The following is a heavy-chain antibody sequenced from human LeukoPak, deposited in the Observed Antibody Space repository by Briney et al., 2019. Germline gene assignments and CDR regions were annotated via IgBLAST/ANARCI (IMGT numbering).Heavy chain of an antibody. CDR2: IKSKTDGGTT. CDR3: TTDMVVVVAATGDY. J-gene: IGHJ4*02. D-gene: IGHD2-15*01. V-gene: IGHV3-15*01. Sequence: GGSLRLSCAASGFTFSNAWMSWVRQAPGKGLEWVGRIKSKTDGGTTDYAAPVKGRFTISRDDSKNTLYPQMNSLKTEDTAVYYCTTDMVVVVAATGDYWGQGTLVTVSS. CDR1: GFTFSNAW.